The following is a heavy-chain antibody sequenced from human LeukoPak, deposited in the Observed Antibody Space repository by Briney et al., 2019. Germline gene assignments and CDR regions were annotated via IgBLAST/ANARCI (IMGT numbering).Heavy chain of an antibody. J-gene: IGHJ5*02. D-gene: IGHD1-1*01. CDR1: GGTFISYA. CDR3: ARGTERASWFGP. Sequence: SVKVSCKASGGTFISYAISWVRQAPGQGLEWMGGIIPIFGTANYAQKFQGRVTITADESTSTAYMELSSLRSEDTAVYYCARGTERASWFGPWGQGTLVTVSS. CDR2: IIPIFGTA. V-gene: IGHV1-69*01.